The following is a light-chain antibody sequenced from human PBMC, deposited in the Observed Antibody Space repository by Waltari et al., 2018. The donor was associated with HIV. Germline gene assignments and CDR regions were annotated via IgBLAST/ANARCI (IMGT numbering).Light chain of an antibody. CDR1: SSTLANDY. Sequence: QSVLTQPPSVSAAPGQTVTISCSGSSSTLANDYVSWYHHVPGAAPKLLIYDNNKRPSGIPDRFSGSKSGTSATLDITGLQTGDEADYYCGTWDPRLSVGVFGGGTKLTVL. J-gene: IGLJ2*01. CDR2: DNN. CDR3: GTWDPRLSVGV. V-gene: IGLV1-51*01.